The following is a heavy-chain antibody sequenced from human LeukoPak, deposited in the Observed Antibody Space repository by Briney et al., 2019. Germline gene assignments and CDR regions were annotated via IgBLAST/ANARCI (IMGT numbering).Heavy chain of an antibody. CDR2: ISPSGDIT. V-gene: IGHV3-23*01. CDR3: AKGLGYCSGGSCPDY. D-gene: IGHD2-15*01. J-gene: IGHJ4*02. CDR1: GFSFSSHG. Sequence: GGSLRLSCAGSGFSFSSHGMNWVRQAPGKGLEWVSGISPSGDITYYTDSVRGRFTISRDNFKNTLYLQMNSLRAEDTAVYYCAKGLGYCSGGSCPDYWGQGTLVTVFS.